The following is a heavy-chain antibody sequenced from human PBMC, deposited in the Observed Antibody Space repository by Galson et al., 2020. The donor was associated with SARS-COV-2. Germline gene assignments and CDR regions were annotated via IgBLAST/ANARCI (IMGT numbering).Heavy chain of an antibody. CDR1: GFTFENHA. CDR2: IFYDGSNK. Sequence: GGSLRLSCAASGFTFENHAMHWVRQAPGKGLEWVAQIFYDGSNKYYLESVKGRFTISRDNSENTVSLQMDNLRAEDSAVYFCARDGQLSSGWAFDYGGQVSLVTVSS. J-gene: IGHJ4*02. V-gene: IGHV3-33*01. D-gene: IGHD6-19*01. CDR3: ARDGQLSSGWAFDY.